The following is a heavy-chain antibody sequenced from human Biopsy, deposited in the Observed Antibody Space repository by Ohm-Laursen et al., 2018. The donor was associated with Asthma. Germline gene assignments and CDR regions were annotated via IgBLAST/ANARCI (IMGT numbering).Heavy chain of an antibody. Sequence: TLSLTCTVSYGSITSGGYYWTWIRQHPGKGLEWIGFIYYSGSTYCNPSLKSRVSISIDTSKNQFSLKLSSVTAADTAVYYCARAQDYYDSRGYYRSFDYWGRGTLVTVSS. J-gene: IGHJ4*02. D-gene: IGHD3-22*01. CDR1: YGSITSGGYY. CDR3: ARAQDYYDSRGYYRSFDY. CDR2: IYYSGST. V-gene: IGHV4-31*03.